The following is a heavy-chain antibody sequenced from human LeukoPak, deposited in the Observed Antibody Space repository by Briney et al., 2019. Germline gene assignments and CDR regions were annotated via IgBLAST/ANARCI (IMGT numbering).Heavy chain of an antibody. D-gene: IGHD6-19*01. CDR1: GFTFSSYA. J-gene: IGHJ5*02. Sequence: GGSLRLSCAASGFTFSSYAMHWVRQAPGKGLEWVAVISYDGSNKYCADSVKGRFTISRDNSKNTLYLQMNSLRAEDTAVYYCARDAQWLTRRGFDPWGQGTLVTVSS. CDR3: ARDAQWLTRRGFDP. V-gene: IGHV3-30*04. CDR2: ISYDGSNK.